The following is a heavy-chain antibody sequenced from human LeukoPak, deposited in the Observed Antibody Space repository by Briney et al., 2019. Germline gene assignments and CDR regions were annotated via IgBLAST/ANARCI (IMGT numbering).Heavy chain of an antibody. V-gene: IGHV4-34*04. CDR3: APKGGGYNPYRYFDL. J-gene: IGHJ2*01. CDR1: GGSFSGHY. Sequence: SDTLSLTCAVYGGSFSGHYWSWLRQPPGKALEDIGVVYHSGSTYNNPSLTSRDNISLDTSKNHFSLILSAVAASDPGGYYRAPKGGGYNPYRYFDLWGRGTLVTVSS. D-gene: IGHD5-24*01. CDR2: VYHSGST.